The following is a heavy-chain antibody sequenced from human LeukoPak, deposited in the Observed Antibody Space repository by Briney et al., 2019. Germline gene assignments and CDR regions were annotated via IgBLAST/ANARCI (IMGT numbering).Heavy chain of an antibody. CDR2: INSDGSNT. V-gene: IGHV3-74*01. D-gene: IGHD3-10*01. CDR1: GFTFSSYW. Sequence: GGSLRLSCAASGFTFSSYWMHWVRQAPGKGLVWVSRINSDGSNTSYADSVKGRFTISRDNAKNTLYLQMNSLRAEDTAVYYCASGPVLLWFGELLVWGQGTLVTVSS. J-gene: IGHJ4*02. CDR3: ASGPVLLWFGELLV.